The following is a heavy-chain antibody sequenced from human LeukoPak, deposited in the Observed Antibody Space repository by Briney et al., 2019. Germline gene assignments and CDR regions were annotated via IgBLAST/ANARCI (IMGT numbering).Heavy chain of an antibody. CDR2: IYTDDRT. CDR1: GFTVSGNY. V-gene: IGHV3-53*05. CDR3: VRVPLHPSISHFDL. Sequence: GGSLRLSCAASGFTVSGNYMSWVRQAPGKGLEWVSVIYTDDRTFYPDSVKGRFTISRDSSKNTLYLQMNGLRPEDTALYYCVRVPLHPSISHFDLWGQGTLVTVSS. D-gene: IGHD3-3*02. J-gene: IGHJ4*02.